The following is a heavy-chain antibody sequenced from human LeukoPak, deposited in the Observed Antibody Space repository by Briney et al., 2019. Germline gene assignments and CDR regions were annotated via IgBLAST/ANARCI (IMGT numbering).Heavy chain of an antibody. D-gene: IGHD6-19*01. Sequence: SETLSLTCTVSGGSISSYYWSWIRQPPGKGLEWIGYIYYSGSTNYNPSLKSRVTISVDTSKNQFSLKLCSVTAADTAVYYCARSGSSGWPLYYYYYGMDVWGQGTTVTVSS. CDR1: GGSISSYY. J-gene: IGHJ6*02. V-gene: IGHV4-59*01. CDR2: IYYSGST. CDR3: ARSGSSGWPLYYYYYGMDV.